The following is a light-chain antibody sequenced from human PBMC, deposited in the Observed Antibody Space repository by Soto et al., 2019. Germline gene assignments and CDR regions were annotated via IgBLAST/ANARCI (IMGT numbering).Light chain of an antibody. CDR1: TSNIGSNT. J-gene: IGLJ3*02. V-gene: IGLV1-44*01. CDR2: IND. CDR3: SAWDDGLNGVV. Sequence: QSALTQPPSTSGTPGQRVLISCSGSTSNIGSNTVNWYQQFPGTAPKVLIFINDQRPSGVPERFTGSKSGTSASLAIIVFQSEDEADYSCSAWDDGLNGVVFGGGTKATVL.